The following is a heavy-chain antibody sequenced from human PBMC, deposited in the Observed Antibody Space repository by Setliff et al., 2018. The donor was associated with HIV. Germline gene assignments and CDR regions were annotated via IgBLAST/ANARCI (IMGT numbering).Heavy chain of an antibody. CDR3: ARGPATSGLGYYMDV. Sequence: SETLSLTCAVYGESFSPYYWNWIRQSPGKGLEWIGFVYYSGDTNYNPSLKSRVSMSVDTSKNQMSLKVTSSSAADTAVYYCARGPATSGLGYYMDVWGKGTTVTVS. J-gene: IGHJ6*03. CDR1: GESFSPYY. D-gene: IGHD2-15*01. CDR2: VYYSGDT. V-gene: IGHV4-59*01.